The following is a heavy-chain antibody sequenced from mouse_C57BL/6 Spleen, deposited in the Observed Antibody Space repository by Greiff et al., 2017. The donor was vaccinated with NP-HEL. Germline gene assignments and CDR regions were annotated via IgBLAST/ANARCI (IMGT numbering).Heavy chain of an antibody. V-gene: IGHV6-6*01. J-gene: IGHJ1*03. CDR1: GFTFSDAW. CDR3: TRGITTVVATDWYFDV. CDR2: IRNKANNHAT. D-gene: IGHD1-1*01. Sequence: EVQLVESGGGLVQPGGSMKLSCAASGFTFSDAWMDWVRQSPEKGLEWVAEIRNKANNHATYYAESVKGRFTISRDDSKSSVYLQMNSLRAEDTGIYYCTRGITTVVATDWYFDVWGTGTTVTVSS.